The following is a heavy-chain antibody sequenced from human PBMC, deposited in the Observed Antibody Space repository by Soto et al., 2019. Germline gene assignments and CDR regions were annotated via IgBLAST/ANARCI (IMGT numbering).Heavy chain of an antibody. J-gene: IGHJ5*02. CDR3: ARVLTENWFDP. V-gene: IGHV4-59*01. Sequence: SETLSLACTVSGVSISSYFWSWIRQPPGKGLEWIGYIYYTGSTYYNPSLKSRVAISVDTSKNQFSLKLSSMTAADTAVYYCARVLTENWFDPWGQGTLVTVSS. CDR2: IYYTGST. CDR1: GVSISSYF.